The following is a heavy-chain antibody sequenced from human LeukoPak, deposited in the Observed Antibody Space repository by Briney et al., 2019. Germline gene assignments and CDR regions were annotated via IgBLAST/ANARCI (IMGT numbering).Heavy chain of an antibody. D-gene: IGHD3-9*01. CDR3: ARGRYDILTGFDY. J-gene: IGHJ4*02. V-gene: IGHV1-8*02. CDR2: MNPNSVNT. CDR1: GYTFTSYD. Sequence: GASVKVSCKASGYTFTSYDINWVRQATGQGLEWMGWMNPNSVNTGYAQKFQGRVSMTRNTSISTAYMELSSLRSEDTAVYYCARGRYDILTGFDYWGQGTLVTVSS.